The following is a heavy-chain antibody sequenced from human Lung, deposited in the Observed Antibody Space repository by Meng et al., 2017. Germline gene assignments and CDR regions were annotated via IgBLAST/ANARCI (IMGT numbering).Heavy chain of an antibody. V-gene: IGHV4-34*01. D-gene: IGHD4-11*01. J-gene: IGHJ4*02. Sequence: QVQLQQWGPGLLSPSDTLSLHCVVAGGSFSDYYWSWIRQPPGKGLEWIGEINHSGRTNYNPSLESRATISVDTSQNNLSLKLSSVTAADSAVYYCARGPTTMAHDFDYWGQGTLVTVSS. CDR1: GGSFSDYY. CDR3: ARGPTTMAHDFDY. CDR2: INHSGRT.